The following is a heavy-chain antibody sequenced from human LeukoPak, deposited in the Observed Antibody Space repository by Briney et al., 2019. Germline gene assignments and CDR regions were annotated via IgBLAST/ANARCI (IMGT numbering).Heavy chain of an antibody. CDR2: ISSTSGTK. CDR3: ARDIVNGDYVSAY. J-gene: IGHJ4*02. V-gene: IGHV3-48*04. D-gene: IGHD4-17*01. Sequence: GGSLRLSCAASGFTFSTYSMNWVRQAPGKGLEWVSYISSTSGTKYYADSVKGRITISRDNAKNSLYLQMNSLRADDTGVCYCARDIVNGDYVSAYWGQGTLVTVSS. CDR1: GFTFSTYS.